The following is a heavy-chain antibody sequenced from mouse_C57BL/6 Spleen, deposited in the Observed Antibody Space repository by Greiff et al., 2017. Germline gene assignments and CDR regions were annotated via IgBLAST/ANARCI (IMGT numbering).Heavy chain of an antibody. D-gene: IGHD2-4*01. CDR3: AKNYDYDGYYFDY. CDR1: GFSLTSYG. Sequence: VMLVESGPGLVQPSQSLSITCTVSGFSLTSYGVHWVRQPPGKGLEWLGVIWSGGSTDYNAAFISRLSISKDNSKSQVFFKMNSLQADDTAIYYCAKNYDYDGYYFDYWGQGTTLTVSS. J-gene: IGHJ2*01. CDR2: IWSGGST. V-gene: IGHV2-4*01.